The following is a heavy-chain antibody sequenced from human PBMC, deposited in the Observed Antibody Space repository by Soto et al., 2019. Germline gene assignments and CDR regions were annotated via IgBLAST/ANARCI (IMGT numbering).Heavy chain of an antibody. CDR1: GGYISNCY. D-gene: IGHD7-27*01. CDR2: IYYTGST. Sequence: SETMSLTSTVSGGYISNCYWSWIRQPPGKGLEWIGYIYYTGSTYYNPSLKSRVTISVDRSKNQFSLKLSSVTAADTAVYYCARVPGPWGQGTLVTVSS. CDR3: ARVPGP. J-gene: IGHJ4*02. V-gene: IGHV4-59*12.